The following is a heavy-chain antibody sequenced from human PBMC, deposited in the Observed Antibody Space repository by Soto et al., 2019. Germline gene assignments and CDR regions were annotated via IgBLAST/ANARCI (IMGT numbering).Heavy chain of an antibody. V-gene: IGHV4-4*02. CDR1: GGSISSINW. D-gene: IGHD4-4*01. Sequence: SETLSLTFAVSGGSISSINWWSWVRQPPGKGLEWIGQIFHSGTTNYNPSLKSRVTISLDKSKNQFSLQLSSVTAADTAVYYCPSLGTTXTSFYYWGQGTXVXV. J-gene: IGHJ4*02. CDR2: IFHSGTT. CDR3: PSLGTTXTSFYY.